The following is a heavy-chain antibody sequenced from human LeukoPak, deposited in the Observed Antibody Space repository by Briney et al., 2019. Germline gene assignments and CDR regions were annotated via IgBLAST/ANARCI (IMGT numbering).Heavy chain of an antibody. Sequence: PGGSLRLSCAASGFTFSSYAMSWVRQAPGKGLEWFSAISGSGGSTYYANSVKGRFTISRDNSKNTLYLQMNSLRAEDTAVYYCAKDFLKRYSGYDYDYHYFDYWGQGTLVTVSS. CDR3: AKDFLKRYSGYDYDYHYFDY. D-gene: IGHD5-12*01. V-gene: IGHV3-23*01. CDR2: ISGSGGST. J-gene: IGHJ4*02. CDR1: GFTFSSYA.